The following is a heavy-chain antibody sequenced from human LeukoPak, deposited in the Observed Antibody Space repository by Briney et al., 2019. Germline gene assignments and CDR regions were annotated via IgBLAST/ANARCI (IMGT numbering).Heavy chain of an antibody. J-gene: IGHJ6*03. CDR3: ARDYCSGGSCYSTYYYYYYMDV. CDR1: GFTFSSYS. D-gene: IGHD2-15*01. CDR2: ISSSSSYI. V-gene: IGHV3-21*01. Sequence: PGGSLRLSCAASGFTFSSYSMNWVRQAPGKGLEWVSPISSSSSYIYYADSVKGRFTISRDNAKNSLYLQMNSLRAEDTAVYYCARDYCSGGSCYSTYYYYYYMDVWGKGTTVTVSS.